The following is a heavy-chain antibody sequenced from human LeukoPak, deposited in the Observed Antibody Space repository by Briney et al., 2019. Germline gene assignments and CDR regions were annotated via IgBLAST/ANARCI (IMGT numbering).Heavy chain of an antibody. CDR3: AVDAYGDYDYFDY. D-gene: IGHD4-17*01. CDR1: GGSISSGDYY. J-gene: IGHJ4*02. V-gene: IGHV4-30-4*01. CDR2: TYYSGRT. Sequence: SQTLSLTCTVSGGSISSGDYYWSWIRQPPGKGLEWIGYTYYSGRTYYNPSLKSRVTISVDTSKNQFSLKLGSVTAADTAVYYCAVDAYGDYDYFDYWGQGTLVTVSS.